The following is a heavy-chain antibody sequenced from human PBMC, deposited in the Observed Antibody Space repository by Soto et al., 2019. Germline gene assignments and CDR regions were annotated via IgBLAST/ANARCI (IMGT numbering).Heavy chain of an antibody. CDR1: GFTFSSYA. J-gene: IGHJ4*02. CDR3: AKPRGGDPLFDY. V-gene: IGHV3-23*01. CDR2: ISGSGGST. D-gene: IGHD4-17*01. Sequence: GGPLRLSCAASGFTFSSYAMSWVRQAPGKGLEWVSAISGSGGSTYYADSVKGRFTISRDNSKNTLYLQMNSLRAEDTAVYYCAKPRGGDPLFDYWGQGTLVTVSS.